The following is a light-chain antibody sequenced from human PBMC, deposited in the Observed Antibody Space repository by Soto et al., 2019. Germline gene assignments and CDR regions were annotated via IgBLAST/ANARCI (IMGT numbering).Light chain of an antibody. CDR3: CSYAGSYTVL. CDR1: SSDVCGYNY. CDR2: DVN. Sequence: QSALTQPRSVSGSPGQSVTISCTGTSSDVCGYNYVSWYQQRPGKAPKLMIYDVNKRPSGVPDRFSGSKSGNTASLTISGLQAGDEADYYCCSYAGSYTVLFGGGTKLTVL. V-gene: IGLV2-11*01. J-gene: IGLJ2*01.